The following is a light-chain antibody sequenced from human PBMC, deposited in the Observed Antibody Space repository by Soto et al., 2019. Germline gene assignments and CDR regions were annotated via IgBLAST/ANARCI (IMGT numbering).Light chain of an antibody. Sequence: EIVLTQSPGTLSLSPGERATLSCRASQSISSRSLAWYQQKPGQAPRLVIFGTSSRAIGIPDRFSASGSATDFTLTISRLEPEDFAVYYCHQYGNSPSTFGPGTKVDIK. CDR2: GTS. J-gene: IGKJ3*01. CDR1: QSISSRS. V-gene: IGKV3-20*01. CDR3: HQYGNSPST.